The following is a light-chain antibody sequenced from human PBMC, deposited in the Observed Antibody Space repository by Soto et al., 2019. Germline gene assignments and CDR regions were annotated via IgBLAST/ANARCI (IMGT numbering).Light chain of an antibody. J-gene: IGKJ1*01. CDR2: DAS. Sequence: DIQMTQSPSSLSASVGDRVTITCRASQSISSYLNWYQQKPGKAPKLLIYDASSLQSGVPSRFSGSGSGTDFTLTISSLQPEEFATYYCQQSNSTPQTFGQGTKVEIK. CDR1: QSISSY. V-gene: IGKV1-39*01. CDR3: QQSNSTPQT.